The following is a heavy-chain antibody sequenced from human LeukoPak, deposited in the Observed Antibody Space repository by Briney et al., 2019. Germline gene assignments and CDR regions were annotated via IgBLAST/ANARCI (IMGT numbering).Heavy chain of an antibody. D-gene: IGHD3-10*01. J-gene: IGHJ4*02. V-gene: IGHV3-7*01. CDR3: ARGGGSYDY. Sequence: PGGSLRLSCTASRFTFRSYWMSWVRQAPGKGLEWVANIKQDGSEKYYVDSVKGRFTISRDNAKNSLYLQMNSLRAEDTAVYYCARGGGSYDYWGQGTLVTVSS. CDR2: IKQDGSEK. CDR1: RFTFRSYW.